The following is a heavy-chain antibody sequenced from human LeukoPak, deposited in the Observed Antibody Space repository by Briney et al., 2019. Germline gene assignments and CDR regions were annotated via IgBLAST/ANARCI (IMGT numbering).Heavy chain of an antibody. V-gene: IGHV4-61*02. Sequence: SQTLSLTCTVSGGSISSGSYYWSWIRQPAGKGLEGIGRIHTSGSTNQNPSLQSRVTISVDTSKNQFFLKLSSVTAADTAVYYCARLSYYYDSTWGQGTLVTVSS. D-gene: IGHD3-22*01. J-gene: IGHJ5*02. CDR3: ARLSYYYDST. CDR1: GGSISSGSYY. CDR2: IHTSGST.